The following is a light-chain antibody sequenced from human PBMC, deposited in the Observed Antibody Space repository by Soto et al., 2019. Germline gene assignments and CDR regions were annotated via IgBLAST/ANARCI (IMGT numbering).Light chain of an antibody. J-gene: IGLJ2*01. CDR2: DVT. Sequence: QSVLTQPRSVSGSPGQSVTISCTGTSSDVGGYNYVSWYQRHPGKAPKLIISDVTKRPSGVPDRFSGSKSGNTASLTISGLQAEDEADYDCCSYVGSDILIFGGGTKLTVL. CDR1: SSDVGGYNY. V-gene: IGLV2-11*01. CDR3: CSYVGSDILI.